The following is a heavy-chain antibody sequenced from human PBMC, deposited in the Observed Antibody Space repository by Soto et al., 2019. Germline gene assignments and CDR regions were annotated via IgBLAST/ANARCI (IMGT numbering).Heavy chain of an antibody. D-gene: IGHD5-12*01. Sequence: PGESLKISCXGVGYTFTDFWISWVRQKPGKGLEWMGKIDPPDSYTNYSPSFQGHVTISVDRSTNTAYLQWSSLKASDTAMYYCARRGYHVSLGYYYAMDLWGQGTPVTVSS. CDR1: GYTFTDFW. CDR3: ARRGYHVSLGYYYAMDL. CDR2: IDPPDSYT. V-gene: IGHV5-10-1*01. J-gene: IGHJ6*02.